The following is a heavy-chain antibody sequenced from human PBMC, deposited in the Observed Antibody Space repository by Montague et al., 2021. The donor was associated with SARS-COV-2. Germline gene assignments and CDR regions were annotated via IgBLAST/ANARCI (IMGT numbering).Heavy chain of an antibody. CDR3: ARAAGYNWNYGYNWFDP. Sequence: SETLSLTCAVYGGSLSGDHRSWIRQPPGKGLEWIGYIYYSGSTNYNPSLKSRVTISVDTSKNQFSLKLSSVTAADTAVYYCARAAGYNWNYGYNWFDPWGQGTLVTVSS. CDR2: IYYSGST. V-gene: IGHV4-59*01. D-gene: IGHD1-7*01. J-gene: IGHJ5*02. CDR1: GGSLSGDH.